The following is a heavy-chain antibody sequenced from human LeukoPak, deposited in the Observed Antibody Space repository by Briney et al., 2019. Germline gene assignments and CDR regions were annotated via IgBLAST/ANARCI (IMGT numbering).Heavy chain of an antibody. CDR2: ISSSSSTI. Sequence: GGSLSLSCVASELSFSSYGMNWVRQAPGKGLEWVSYISSSSSTIYYADSVQGRFTISRDNAKNSLYLQMNNLRAEDTAVFYCARNRGYQQFDYWGQGTLVTVSS. CDR1: ELSFSSYG. D-gene: IGHD2-15*01. CDR3: ARNRGYQQFDY. J-gene: IGHJ4*02. V-gene: IGHV3-48*04.